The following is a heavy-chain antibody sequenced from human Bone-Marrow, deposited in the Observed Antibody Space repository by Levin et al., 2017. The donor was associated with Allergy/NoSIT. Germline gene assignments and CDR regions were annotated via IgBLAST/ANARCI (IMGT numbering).Heavy chain of an antibody. D-gene: IGHD6-13*01. CDR1: GYRFSNYG. Sequence: ASVKVSCEASGYRFSNYGINWVRQAPGQGLEWMGWMSSHNGNTNYAQKFQGRVTMTTDTSTNTAYMELRSLRFDDTAVYYCVTAIDPRSSWGCYLYYNMDVWGKGTTVTVSS. CDR3: VTAIDPRSSWGCYLYYNMDV. CDR2: MSSHNGNT. J-gene: IGHJ6*03. V-gene: IGHV1-18*01.